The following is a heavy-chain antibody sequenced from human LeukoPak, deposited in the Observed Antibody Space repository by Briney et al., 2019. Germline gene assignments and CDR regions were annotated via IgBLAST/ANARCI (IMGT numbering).Heavy chain of an antibody. CDR3: ARTFLSGDGYKAGYFDY. CDR2: IYSTGST. J-gene: IGHJ4*02. Sequence: PGGSLRLSCAVSGFSVRTNYMSWVRQAPGRGPEWVSLIYSTGSTYYTDSVKGRFTISRDNSQNTLYLQMNSLSAEDTAVYYCARTFLSGDGYKAGYFDYWGQGTLVTVSS. V-gene: IGHV3-53*01. CDR1: GFSVRTNY. D-gene: IGHD5-24*01.